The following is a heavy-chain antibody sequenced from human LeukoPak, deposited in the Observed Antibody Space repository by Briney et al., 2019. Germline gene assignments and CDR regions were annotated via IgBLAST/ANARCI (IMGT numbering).Heavy chain of an antibody. Sequence: GRSLRLSCAASGFTFSSYGMHWVRQAPRKGLEWVAVISYDGSNKYHADSVKGRFTISRDNSRNALYLQMNSLRAEDTAVYYCAKDSWELLYYFDYWGQGTLVTVSS. CDR1: GFTFSSYG. CDR2: ISYDGSNK. V-gene: IGHV3-30*18. D-gene: IGHD1-26*01. CDR3: AKDSWELLYYFDY. J-gene: IGHJ4*02.